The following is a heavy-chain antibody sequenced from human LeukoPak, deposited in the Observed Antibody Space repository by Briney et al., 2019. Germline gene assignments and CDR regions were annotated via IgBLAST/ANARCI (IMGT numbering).Heavy chain of an antibody. CDR2: ISGSGGST. CDR1: GCTFSSYA. Sequence: GGSLRLSCAASGCTFSSYAMSWVRQAPGKGLEWVSAISGSGGSTYYADSVKGRFTISRDNSKNTLYLQMNSLRAEDTAVYYCARNIAVAGRISIRWYFDLWGRGTLVTVSS. V-gene: IGHV3-23*01. J-gene: IGHJ2*01. D-gene: IGHD6-19*01. CDR3: ARNIAVAGRISIRWYFDL.